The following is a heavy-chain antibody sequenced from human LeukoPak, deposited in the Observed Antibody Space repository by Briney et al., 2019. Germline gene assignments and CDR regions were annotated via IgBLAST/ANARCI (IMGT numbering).Heavy chain of an antibody. J-gene: IGHJ6*02. Sequence: GGSLRLSCAASGFTFSSYRMNWVRQAPGKGLEWVANIKQDGSEKYYVDSVKGRFTISRDNAKNSLCLQMNSLRAEDTAVYYCAREVDTAMEAYYYYYYGMDVWGQGTTVTVSS. CDR1: GFTFSSYR. V-gene: IGHV3-7*01. D-gene: IGHD5-18*01. CDR3: AREVDTAMEAYYYYYYGMDV. CDR2: IKQDGSEK.